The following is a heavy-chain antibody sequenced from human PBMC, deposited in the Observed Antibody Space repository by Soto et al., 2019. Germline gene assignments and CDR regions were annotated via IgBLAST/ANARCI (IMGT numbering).Heavy chain of an antibody. V-gene: IGHV4-39*01. D-gene: IGHD2-21*02. Sequence: SETLSLTCTVTGDSISSRSYYWGWIRQPPGKGLEWIGSIYYSGSTYNNPSLRSRVSMSIDTSKDQFSLKLKSVTAADTALYFCARQRPSVVTQASFEVCGPGPIVT. CDR2: IYYSGST. CDR3: ARQRPSVVTQASFEV. J-gene: IGHJ3*01. CDR1: GDSISSRSYY.